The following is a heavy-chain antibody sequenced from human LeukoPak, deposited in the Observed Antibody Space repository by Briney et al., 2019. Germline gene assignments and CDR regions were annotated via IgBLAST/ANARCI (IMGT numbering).Heavy chain of an antibody. V-gene: IGHV1-2*02. CDR2: INPNSGGT. J-gene: IGHJ4*02. CDR1: GGTFSSYA. CDR3: ARVGVKYYYDSSGYYDY. D-gene: IGHD3-22*01. Sequence: ASVKVSCKASGGTFSSYAISWVRQAPGQGLEWMGWINPNSGGTNYAQKFQGRVTMTRDTSISTAYMELSRLRSDDTAVYYCARVGVKYYYDSSGYYDYWGQGTLVTVS.